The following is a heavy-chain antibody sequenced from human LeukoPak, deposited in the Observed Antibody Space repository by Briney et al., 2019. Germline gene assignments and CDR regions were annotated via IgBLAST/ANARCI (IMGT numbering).Heavy chain of an antibody. D-gene: IGHD6-19*01. CDR2: ISGSGGST. V-gene: IGHV3-23*01. J-gene: IGHJ2*01. CDR1: GFTFGDYA. CDR3: AKGGSGWYLPYIRNWYFDL. Sequence: GGSLRLSCTASGFTFGDYAMSWVRQAPGKGLEWVSAISGSGGSTYYADSVKGRFTISRDNSKNTLYLQMNSLRAEDTAVYYCAKGGSGWYLPYIRNWYFDLWGRGTLVTVSS.